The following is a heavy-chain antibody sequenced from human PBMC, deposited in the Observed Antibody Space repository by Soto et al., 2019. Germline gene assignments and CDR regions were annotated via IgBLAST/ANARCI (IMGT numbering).Heavy chain of an antibody. V-gene: IGHV3-30-3*01. CDR2: ISYDGSNK. CDR3: ARDEEVGARYYYYGMDV. Sequence: QVQLVESGGGVVQPGRSLRLSCAASGFTFSSYAMHWVRQAPGKGLEWVAVISYDGSNKYYADSVKGRFTISRDNSKNTLYLQMNSLRAEDTAVYYCARDEEVGARYYYYGMDVWGQGTTLTVSS. J-gene: IGHJ6*02. CDR1: GFTFSSYA.